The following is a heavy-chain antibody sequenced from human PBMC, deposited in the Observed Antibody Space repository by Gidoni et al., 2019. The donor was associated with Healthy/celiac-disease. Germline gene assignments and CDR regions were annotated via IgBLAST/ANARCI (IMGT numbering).Heavy chain of an antibody. CDR3: ARVWGDWYFDL. V-gene: IGHV1-3*01. D-gene: IGHD3-10*01. CDR1: GYTCTNYA. J-gene: IGHJ2*01. Sequence: QVQLVQSGAEVKKPGASVKVSCKASGYTCTNYAMHWVRQAPGQRLEWMGWINAGNGNTKYSQKFQGRVTITRDTSANTAYMELSSLRSEDTAVYYCARVWGDWYFDLWGRGTLVTVSS. CDR2: INAGNGNT.